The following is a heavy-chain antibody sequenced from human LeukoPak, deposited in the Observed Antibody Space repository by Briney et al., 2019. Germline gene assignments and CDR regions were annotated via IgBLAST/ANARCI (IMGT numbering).Heavy chain of an antibody. CDR1: RFTFSSYG. CDR3: AELGITMIGGV. D-gene: IGHD3-10*02. J-gene: IGHJ6*04. V-gene: IGHV3-30*02. Sequence: GGSVRLFCAACRFTFSSYGMLWVRQAPGKGLEWVAYIQNDGCNEQYADSVKGRFTISRDNAKNSLYLQMNSLKAEDTAVYYCAELGITMIGGVWGKRTTVTISS. CDR2: IQNDGCNE.